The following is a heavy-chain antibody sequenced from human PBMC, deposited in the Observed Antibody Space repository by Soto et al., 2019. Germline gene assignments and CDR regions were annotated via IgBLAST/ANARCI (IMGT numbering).Heavy chain of an antibody. V-gene: IGHV3-74*01. CDR2: INGDGSRT. J-gene: IGHJ6*02. CDR1: GFTFSSHW. Sequence: EVQLVESGGGLVQPGGSLRLSCATSGFTFSSHWMHWVRQAQGEGLVWVSRINGDGSRTNYAESVKGRLTISRENAKNTVSLQMNSLRAEDTAVYYCARGFRDIYALDVWGQGTTVTVSS. CDR3: ARGFRDIYALDV.